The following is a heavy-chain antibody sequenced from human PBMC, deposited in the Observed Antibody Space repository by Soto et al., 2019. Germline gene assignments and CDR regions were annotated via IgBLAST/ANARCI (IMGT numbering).Heavy chain of an antibody. CDR1: GYTFTSYD. J-gene: IGHJ4*02. D-gene: IGHD6-19*01. CDR2: MNPSTGST. CDR3: ARGRLVVGTVDY. Sequence: QVQLVQSGAEVKKPGASVKVSCKASGYTFTSYDIKWVRQATGQGLEWMGWMNPSTGSTGFAQKFQGRVTMISNTSISTAYLELSSLTSEDTAVYYCARGRLVVGTVDYWGQGTLVTVSS. V-gene: IGHV1-8*01.